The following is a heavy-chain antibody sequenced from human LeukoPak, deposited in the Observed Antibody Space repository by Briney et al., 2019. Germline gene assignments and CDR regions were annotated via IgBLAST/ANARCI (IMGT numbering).Heavy chain of an antibody. D-gene: IGHD3-3*01. CDR1: GLSFSDYY. V-gene: IGHV3-11*04. Sequence: GGSLRLSCAASGLSFSDYYMSWIRQAPGKGLEWVSYISGSGSTTSYADSVKSRFTISRDNAKNTLYLQMNSLRAEDTAVYYCARGDPYDPLDYWGQGTLVTVSS. CDR2: ISGSGSTT. CDR3: ARGDPYDPLDY. J-gene: IGHJ4*02.